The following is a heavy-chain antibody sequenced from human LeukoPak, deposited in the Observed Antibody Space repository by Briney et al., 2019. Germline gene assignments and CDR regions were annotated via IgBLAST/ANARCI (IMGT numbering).Heavy chain of an antibody. CDR2: ISWNSGSI. D-gene: IGHD3-22*01. V-gene: IGHV3-9*01. J-gene: IGHJ5*02. CDR1: GFTFDDYA. CDR3: ASVPTYYYDSRPPWFDP. Sequence: QPGRSLRLSCAASGFTFDDYAMHWVRQAPGKGLEWVSGISWNSGSIGYADSVKGRFTISRDNSKNTLYLQMNSLRAEDTAVYYCASVPTYYYDSRPPWFDPWGQGTLVTVSS.